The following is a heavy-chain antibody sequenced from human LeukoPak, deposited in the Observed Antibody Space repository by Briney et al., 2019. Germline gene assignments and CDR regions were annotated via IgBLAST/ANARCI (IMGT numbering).Heavy chain of an antibody. D-gene: IGHD1-14*01. CDR1: SGSINNYY. CDR2: ILSSGST. V-gene: IGHV4-59*01. J-gene: IGHJ3*02. CDR3: ARTNQISETAFDI. Sequence: PSETLSLTRTVSSGSINNYYWSWIRQPPGKGLEWIGYILSSGSTNYNPSVKSRVTISVDTSNNQFSLKLSSVTAADTAVYYCARTNQISETAFDIWGQGTMVIVSS.